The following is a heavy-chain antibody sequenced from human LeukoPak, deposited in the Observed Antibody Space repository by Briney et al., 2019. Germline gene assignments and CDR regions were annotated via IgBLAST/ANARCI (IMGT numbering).Heavy chain of an antibody. V-gene: IGHV3-9*01. CDR1: GFTFDDYA. CDR2: ISWNSGSI. CDR3: AKEEDGGYSYGWGRFFDY. D-gene: IGHD5-18*01. J-gene: IGHJ4*02. Sequence: GGSLRLSCAASGFTFDDYAMHWVRQAPGKGLEWVSGISWNSGSIGYADSVKGRFTISRDNAKNSLYLQMNSLRAEDTALYYCAKEEDGGYSYGWGRFFDYWGQGTLVTVSS.